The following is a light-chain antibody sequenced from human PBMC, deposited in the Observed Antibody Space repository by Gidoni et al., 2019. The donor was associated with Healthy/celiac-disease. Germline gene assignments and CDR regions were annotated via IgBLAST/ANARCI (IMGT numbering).Light chain of an antibody. V-gene: IGLV2-14*01. J-gene: IGLJ2*01. Sequence: SALTQPASVSGSPGQAITIPCTGTSSDVGGYNYVSWYQQHPGKAPKLMIYEVSKRLSGVSTRFSGSKSGNTASLTISGLQGEGEADYYCSSYTSSSTPVVFGGGTKLTVL. CDR3: SSYTSSSTPVV. CDR1: SSDVGGYNY. CDR2: EVS.